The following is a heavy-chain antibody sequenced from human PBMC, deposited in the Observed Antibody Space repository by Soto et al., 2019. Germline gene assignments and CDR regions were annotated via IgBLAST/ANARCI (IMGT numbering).Heavy chain of an antibody. V-gene: IGHV1-18*01. J-gene: IGHJ4*02. D-gene: IGHD2-2*01. Sequence: QVQLVQSGAEVKEPGASVKVSCKASGSTFPNYGFSWGGQAPGQGLDGRGWIPPKNANTKDARKFQARVTMTTDPSASTAYMVLRSLRSDDTAVYYCAKEYCDSSRCYLPDYWGQGALVTVSS. CDR1: GSTFPNYG. CDR2: IPPKNANT. CDR3: AKEYCDSSRCYLPDY.